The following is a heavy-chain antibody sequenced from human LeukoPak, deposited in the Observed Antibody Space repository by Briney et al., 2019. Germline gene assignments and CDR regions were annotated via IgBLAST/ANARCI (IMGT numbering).Heavy chain of an antibody. J-gene: IGHJ4*02. Sequence: PSETLSLTCTVSGGSISSYYWSWIRQPPGKGLEWIGYIYYSGSTNHNPSLKSRVTISVDTSKNQFSLKLSSVTAADTAVYYCASTYSGSYPLNFDYWGQGTLVTVSS. D-gene: IGHD1-26*01. CDR1: GGSISSYY. V-gene: IGHV4-59*01. CDR3: ASTYSGSYPLNFDY. CDR2: IYYSGST.